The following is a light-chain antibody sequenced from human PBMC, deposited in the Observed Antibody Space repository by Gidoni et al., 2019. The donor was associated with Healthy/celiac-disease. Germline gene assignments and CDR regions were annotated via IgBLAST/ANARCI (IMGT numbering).Light chain of an antibody. J-gene: IGLJ1*01. V-gene: IGLV2-14*01. Sequence: QSALTQPASVSGSPGQSITISCTGTSSDVGGYNYVSWYQQHPGKAPKLMIYDVSNRPSGVSNRSSASKSGNPASLTISGLQVEEEADYYCSSYTSSSTLVVFGTGTRVTVL. CDR2: DVS. CDR1: SSDVGGYNY. CDR3: SSYTSSSTLVV.